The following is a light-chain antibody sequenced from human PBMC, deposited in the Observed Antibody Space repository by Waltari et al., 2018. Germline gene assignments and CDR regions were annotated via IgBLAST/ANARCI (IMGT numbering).Light chain of an antibody. V-gene: IGLV1-51*01. CDR3: ATWDNSLTDVV. CDR2: ENK. CDR1: SSNIGNYH. J-gene: IGLJ3*02. Sequence: QSVLTQPPSVSAAPGQKVTISCSGSSSNIGNYHVSWYHQLPGAAPKLLIYENKNGPSGIPDRFSESKSGTSATLGITGLQIGDEADYYCATWDNSLTDVVFGGGTKLTVL.